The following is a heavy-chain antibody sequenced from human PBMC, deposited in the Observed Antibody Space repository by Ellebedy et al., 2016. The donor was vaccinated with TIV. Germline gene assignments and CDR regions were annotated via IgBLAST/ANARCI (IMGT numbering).Heavy chain of an antibody. D-gene: IGHD2-2*01. V-gene: IGHV4-4*07. CDR2: IYSSGST. CDR3: GWDCSSTSCRGGY. J-gene: IGHJ4*02. CDR1: GDSISNYY. Sequence: MPSETLSLTCTVSGDSISNYYWSWIRQSAEKGLEWIGRIYSSGSTNYNPSLKSRVTMSVDTSKNHFSLKLSSVTAADTAVYYCGWDCSSTSCRGGYWGRGTLVTVSS.